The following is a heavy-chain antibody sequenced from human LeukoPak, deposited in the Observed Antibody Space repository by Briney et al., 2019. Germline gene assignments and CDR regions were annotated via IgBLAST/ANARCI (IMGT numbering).Heavy chain of an antibody. CDR1: GGSFSDYY. V-gene: IGHV4-34*01. CDR2: INHSEST. CDR3: ARETVVHGGIEF. D-gene: IGHD6-6*01. Sequence: SETLSLTCAVYGGSFSDYYWSWIRQPPGKGLEWIGEINHSESTNYNPSLKSRVTISVDTSKNQFSLKLSAVTASDTALYYCARETVVHGGIEFWGQGIHVTVSS. J-gene: IGHJ4*02.